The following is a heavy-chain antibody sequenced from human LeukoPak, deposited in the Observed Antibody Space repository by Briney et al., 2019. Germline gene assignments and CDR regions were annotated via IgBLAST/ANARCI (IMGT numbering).Heavy chain of an antibody. CDR2: IHTGGST. Sequence: PSETLSLTCTVSGGSITSYYWSWLRQPAGKGLEWIGRIHTGGSTNYNPSLKSRVTMSVDTSKNQFSLKLTSVTATDTAMYYCASSFAVAGYYHGMDVWGQGTTVTVSS. J-gene: IGHJ6*02. V-gene: IGHV4-4*07. CDR1: GGSITSYY. CDR3: ASSFAVAGYYHGMDV. D-gene: IGHD3-3*01.